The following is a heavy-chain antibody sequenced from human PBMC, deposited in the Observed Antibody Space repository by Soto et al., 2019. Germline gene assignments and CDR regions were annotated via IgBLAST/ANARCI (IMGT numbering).Heavy chain of an antibody. CDR2: IYHSGST. CDR3: ARGSVRGVVVPAAMSGRWVYFDY. D-gene: IGHD2-2*01. J-gene: IGHJ4*02. CDR1: GGSISSGGYS. Sequence: SETLSLTCAVSGGSISSGGYSWSWIRQPPGKGLEWIGYIYHSGSTYYNPSLKSRVTISVDRSKNQFSLKLSSVTAADTAVYYCARGSVRGVVVPAAMSGRWVYFDYWGQGTLVTVSS. V-gene: IGHV4-30-2*01.